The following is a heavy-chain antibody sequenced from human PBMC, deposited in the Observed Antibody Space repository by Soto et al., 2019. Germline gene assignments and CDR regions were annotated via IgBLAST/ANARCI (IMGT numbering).Heavy chain of an antibody. CDR1: GGTFSSYA. CDR3: ARGGSSGWYRGGNWFDP. Sequence: SVKVSCKASGGTFSSYAISWVRQAPGQGLEWMGGIIPIFGTANYAQKFQGRVTITADKSTSTAYMELSSLRSEDTAVYYCARGGSSGWYRGGNWFDPWGQGTLVTVSS. CDR2: IIPIFGTA. J-gene: IGHJ5*02. V-gene: IGHV1-69*06. D-gene: IGHD6-19*01.